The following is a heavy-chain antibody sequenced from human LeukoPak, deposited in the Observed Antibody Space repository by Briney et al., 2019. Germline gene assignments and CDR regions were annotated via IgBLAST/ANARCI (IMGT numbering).Heavy chain of an antibody. CDR3: AKDSTIFGVVM. V-gene: IGHV3-23*01. D-gene: IGHD3-3*01. J-gene: IGHJ4*02. CDR2: ISGSGGTT. Sequence: GGSLRLSCAASGFIFSNYAMTWVRQAPGKGLEWVSSISGSGGTTYYADSVKGRFTISRDNSKNTLYLQMNSLRAEDTAVYYCAKDSTIFGVVMGGQGTLVTVSS. CDR1: GFIFSNYA.